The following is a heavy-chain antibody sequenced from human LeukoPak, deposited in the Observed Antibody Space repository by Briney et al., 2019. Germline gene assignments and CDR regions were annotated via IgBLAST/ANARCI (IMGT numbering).Heavy chain of an antibody. J-gene: IGHJ4*02. CDR2: ITRDGSEM. D-gene: IGHD4-23*01. CDR3: ARTPIYGGRYFDS. Sequence: PGGSLRLSCAASGFMFGTYWMSWVRQAPGKGLEWVATITRDGSEMYYVDSVKGRFTISRDDAMNSLYLQLNSPRAEDTAVYFCARTPIYGGRYFDSWGQGTLVTVSS. V-gene: IGHV3-7*01. CDR1: GFMFGTYW.